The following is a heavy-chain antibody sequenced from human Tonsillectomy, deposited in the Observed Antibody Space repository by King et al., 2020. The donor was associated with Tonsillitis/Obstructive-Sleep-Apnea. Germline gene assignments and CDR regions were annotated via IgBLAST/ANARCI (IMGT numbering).Heavy chain of an antibody. Sequence: QLVQSGGGLGQPGGALRLSWAASGFTFSTYWMSWVRQAPGKGLEWVANIKQDGNEKYYVNSVKGRFTISRDNAKNSLSLQMNNLRAEDTAVYFCAREYCSGGSCYRIFQCWGQGTLVTVSS. CDR2: IKQDGNEK. CDR3: AREYCSGGSCYRIFQC. J-gene: IGHJ4*02. D-gene: IGHD2-15*01. CDR1: GFTFSTYW. V-gene: IGHV3-7*04.